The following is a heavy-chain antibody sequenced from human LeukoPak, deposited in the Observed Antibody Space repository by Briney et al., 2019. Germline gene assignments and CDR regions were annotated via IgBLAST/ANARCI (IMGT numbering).Heavy chain of an antibody. CDR1: GYTFTGYY. CDR2: INPNSGGT. V-gene: IGHV1-2*02. D-gene: IGHD3-22*01. Sequence: GASVKVSCKASGYTFTGYYMHWVRQAPGQGLEWMGWINPNSGGTNYAQKFQGRVTMTRDTSISTAYMELSRLRSDDTAVYYCARDFDYYDSSGRDYWGQGTLVTVSS. CDR3: ARDFDYYDSSGRDY. J-gene: IGHJ4*02.